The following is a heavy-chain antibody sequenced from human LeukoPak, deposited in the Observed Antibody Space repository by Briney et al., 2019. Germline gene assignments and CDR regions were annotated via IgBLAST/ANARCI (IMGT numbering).Heavy chain of an antibody. J-gene: IGHJ4*02. CDR3: AREDSGCQDY. D-gene: IGHD6-19*01. CDR2: ISWNSGSI. Sequence: GGSLRLSCAASGFTFDDYAMHWVRQAPGKGLEWVSGISWNSGSIGYADSVKGRFTISRDNAKNSLYLQMNSLRAEDTALYYCAREDSGCQDYWGQGTLVTVSS. CDR1: GFTFDDYA. V-gene: IGHV3-9*01.